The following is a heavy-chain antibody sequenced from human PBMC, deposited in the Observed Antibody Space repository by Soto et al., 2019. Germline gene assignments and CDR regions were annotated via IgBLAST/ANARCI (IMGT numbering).Heavy chain of an antibody. CDR3: ARDVGSARYDFDY. J-gene: IGHJ4*02. CDR2: ISYDGSNK. V-gene: IGHV3-30-3*01. CDR1: GFTFSSYA. D-gene: IGHD5-12*01. Sequence: GGSLRLSCAASGFTFSSYAMHWVRQAPGKGLEWVAVISYDGSNKYYADSVKGRFTISRDNSKNTLYLQMNSLRAEDTAVYCCARDVGSARYDFDYGGQEPLVTVPS.